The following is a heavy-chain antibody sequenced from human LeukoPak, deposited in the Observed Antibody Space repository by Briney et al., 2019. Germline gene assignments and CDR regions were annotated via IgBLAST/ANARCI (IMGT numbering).Heavy chain of an antibody. Sequence: SETLSLTCSVSGDSITNTNYYWGWVRQSPEKNLEWIVSMSFNGNIFYNPSLQSRVTISPDTSKNHFSLNLRPVTAADTAIYYCMRLNTYGLYLDYWGQGRLVTVSS. CDR3: MRLNTYGLYLDY. V-gene: IGHV4-39*07. CDR2: MSFNGNI. J-gene: IGHJ4*02. CDR1: GDSITNTNYY. D-gene: IGHD3-10*01.